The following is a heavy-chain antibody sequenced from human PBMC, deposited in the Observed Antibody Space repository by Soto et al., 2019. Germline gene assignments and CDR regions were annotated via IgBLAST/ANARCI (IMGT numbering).Heavy chain of an antibody. J-gene: IGHJ6*02. CDR3: ARWAATLLYGMDV. D-gene: IGHD2-15*01. CDR2: ISSSSSYI. CDR1: GFTFSSYI. V-gene: IGHV3-21*01. Sequence: GGSLRLSCADSGFTFSSYIMNWVRQAPGKGLEWVSSISSSSSYIYYADSVKGRFTISRDNAKNSLYLQMNSLRAEDTAVYYCARWAATLLYGMDVWGQGTTVTVSS.